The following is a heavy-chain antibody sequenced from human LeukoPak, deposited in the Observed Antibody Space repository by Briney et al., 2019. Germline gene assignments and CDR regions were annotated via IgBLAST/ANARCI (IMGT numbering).Heavy chain of an antibody. Sequence: GASVKVSCKASGYTFTSYAISWVRQAPGQGLEWMGGIIPIFGTANYAQKFQGRVTMTTDTSTSTAYMELRSLRSDDTAVYYCARSYGSGWYFDYWGQGTLVTVSS. D-gene: IGHD6-19*01. CDR1: GYTFTSYA. CDR3: ARSYGSGWYFDY. J-gene: IGHJ4*02. V-gene: IGHV1-18*01. CDR2: IIPIFGTA.